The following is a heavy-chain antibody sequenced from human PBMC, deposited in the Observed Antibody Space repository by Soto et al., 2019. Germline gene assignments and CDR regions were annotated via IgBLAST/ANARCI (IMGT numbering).Heavy chain of an antibody. CDR2: ISYDGNNK. J-gene: IGHJ4*02. D-gene: IGHD4-17*01. CDR1: GFTFSSYG. V-gene: IGHV3-30*18. CDR3: AKSPTVTQRGYFDY. Sequence: QVQLVESGGGVVQPGRSLRLSCAASGFTFSSYGMHWVRQAPGKGLEWVAVISYDGNNKYYADSVKGRFTISRDNSKNTLYLQMNSLRAEDTAVYYGAKSPTVTQRGYFDYWGQGTLVTVSS.